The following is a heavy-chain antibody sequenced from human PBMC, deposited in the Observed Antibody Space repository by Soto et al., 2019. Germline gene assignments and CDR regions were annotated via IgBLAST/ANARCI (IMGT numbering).Heavy chain of an antibody. CDR1: GYTFTSYA. CDR3: AREDYYDSSGYYEIRYFGY. V-gene: IGHV1-2*04. Sequence: ASVKVSCKASGYTFTSYAMHWVRQAPGQGLEWMGWINPNSGGTNYAQKFQGWVTMTRDTSISTAYMELSRLRSDDTAVYYCAREDYYDSSGYYEIRYFGYWGQGTLVTVSS. J-gene: IGHJ4*02. CDR2: INPNSGGT. D-gene: IGHD3-22*01.